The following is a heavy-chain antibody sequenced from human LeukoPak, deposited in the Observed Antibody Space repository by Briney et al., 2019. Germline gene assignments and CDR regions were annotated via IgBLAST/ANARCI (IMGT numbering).Heavy chain of an antibody. J-gene: IGHJ5*02. CDR1: GFTFTSSA. CDR2: IVVGSGNT. Sequence: SVKVSCKASGFTFTSSAMQWVRQARGQRLEWIGWIVVGSGNTNYAQKFQERVTITRDMSTSAAYMELSSLRSEDTAVYYCAGFDYYGSGSRRPGYNWFDPWGQGTLVTVSS. V-gene: IGHV1-58*02. CDR3: AGFDYYGSGSRRPGYNWFDP. D-gene: IGHD3-10*01.